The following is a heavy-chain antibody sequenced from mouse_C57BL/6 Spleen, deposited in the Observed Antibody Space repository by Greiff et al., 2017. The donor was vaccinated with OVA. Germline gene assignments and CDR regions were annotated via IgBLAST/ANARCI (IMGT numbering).Heavy chain of an antibody. Sequence: QVQLQQPGAELVKPGASVKLSCKASGYTFTSYWMQWVKQRPGQGLEWIGEIDTSDSYTNYNQKFKGKVTLTVDTSSITAYMQLSSLTSEDSAVYYCARKNKIYCYAMDYWGQGTSVTVSS. D-gene: IGHD5-1-1*01. CDR2: IDTSDSYT. V-gene: IGHV1-50*01. J-gene: IGHJ4*01. CDR1: GYTFTSYW. CDR3: ARKNKIYCYAMDY.